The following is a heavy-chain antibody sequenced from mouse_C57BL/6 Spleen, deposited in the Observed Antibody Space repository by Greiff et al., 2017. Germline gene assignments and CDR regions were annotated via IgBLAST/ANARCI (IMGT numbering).Heavy chain of an antibody. J-gene: IGHJ4*01. D-gene: IGHD6-5*01. V-gene: IGHV2-5*01. Sequence: VKLMESGPGLVQPSQSLSITCTVSGFSLTSYGVHWVRQSPGKGLEWLGVIWRGGSTDYNAAFMSRLSITKDNSKSPVFFKMNSLQAYDAAIYYSAKNAPYDYYARDYWGQGTSVTVSS. CDR3: AKNAPYDYYARDY. CDR2: IWRGGST. CDR1: GFSLTSYG.